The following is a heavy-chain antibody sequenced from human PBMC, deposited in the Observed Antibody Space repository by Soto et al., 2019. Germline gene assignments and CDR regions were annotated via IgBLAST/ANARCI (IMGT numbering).Heavy chain of an antibody. CDR3: ARADYDILTGYVNFDY. CDR2: IYYSGST. J-gene: IGHJ4*02. D-gene: IGHD3-9*01. CDR1: GGSISGYY. V-gene: IGHV4-59*01. Sequence: SETLSLPCTVSGGSISGYYWSWIRQPPGKGLEWIGYIYYSGSTNYNPSLKSRVTISVDTSKNQFSLKLSSVTAADTAVYYCARADYDILTGYVNFDYWGQGTLVTVSS.